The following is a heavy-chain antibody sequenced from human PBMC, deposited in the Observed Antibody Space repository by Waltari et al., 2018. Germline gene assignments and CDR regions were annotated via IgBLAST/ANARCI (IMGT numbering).Heavy chain of an antibody. CDR3: ARGSPTGRGSGSPLRY. V-gene: IGHV4-34*01. CDR2: INHSGST. Sequence: QVQLQQWGAGPLKPSETLSLTCAVYGGSFSGYYWSWIRQPPGKGLEWIGEINHSGSTNYNPSLKSRVTISVDTSKNQFSLKLSSVTAADTAVYYCARGSPTGRGSGSPLRYWGQGTLVTVSS. J-gene: IGHJ4*02. D-gene: IGHD3-10*01. CDR1: GGSFSGYY.